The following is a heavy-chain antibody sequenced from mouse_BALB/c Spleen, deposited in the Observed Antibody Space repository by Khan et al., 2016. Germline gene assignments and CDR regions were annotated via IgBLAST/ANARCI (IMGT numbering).Heavy chain of an antibody. V-gene: IGHV10-1*02. J-gene: IGHJ2*01. CDR2: IRSKSNNYAT. Sequence: VQPVESGGGLVQPKGSLKLSCAASGFTFNTYAMNWVRQAPGKGLEWVARIRSKSNNYATYYADSVKDRFTISSDDSQSMLYLQMNNLKTEDAAMYYCVRPDSDRGFDYWGQGTTLTVSS. CDR3: VRPDSDRGFDY. CDR1: GFTFNTYA. D-gene: IGHD3-2*01.